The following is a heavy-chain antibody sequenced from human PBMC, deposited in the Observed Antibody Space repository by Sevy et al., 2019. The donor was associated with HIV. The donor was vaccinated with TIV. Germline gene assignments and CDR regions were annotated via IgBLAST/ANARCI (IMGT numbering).Heavy chain of an antibody. D-gene: IGHD2-8*01. Sequence: GGSLRRSCAASGFTFSTYDMHWVRQAPGKGLEWVAYIRYDGSNKYYADSVRGRFTISRDNSKNRLYLQMNSLRAEDTAVYYCARGRKTTQEWLEELDYYYGVDVWGQGTTVTVSS. CDR3: ARGRKTTQEWLEELDYYYGVDV. V-gene: IGHV3-30*02. CDR2: IRYDGSNK. CDR1: GFTFSTYD. J-gene: IGHJ6*02.